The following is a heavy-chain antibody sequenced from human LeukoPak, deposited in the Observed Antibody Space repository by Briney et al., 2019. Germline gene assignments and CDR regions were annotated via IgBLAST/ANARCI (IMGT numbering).Heavy chain of an antibody. CDR2: IHPEGNEK. J-gene: IGHJ4*02. V-gene: IGHV3-7*04. CDR3: ARGDDFSGDH. Sequence: PGGSLRLSCAVSGFTFSNFWMSGVRQAPGRGRWGVANIHPEGNEKYHVESVKGRFTISRDNTKNLLFLQMNALRVEDTAVYYCARGDDFSGDHWGQGTLVTVSS. D-gene: IGHD1-1*01. CDR1: GFTFSNFW.